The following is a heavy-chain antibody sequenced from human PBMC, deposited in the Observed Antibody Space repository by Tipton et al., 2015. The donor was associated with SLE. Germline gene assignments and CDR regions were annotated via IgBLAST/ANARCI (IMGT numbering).Heavy chain of an antibody. CDR1: GGSFSGYY. D-gene: IGHD6-19*01. J-gene: IGHJ4*02. V-gene: IGHV4-34*01. CDR2: INHSGST. Sequence: TLSLTCAVYGGSFSGYYWSWIRQPPGKGLEWIGEINHSGSTNYNPSLKSRVTISLDTSKNQFSLKLSSVTAADTALYYCARGTHISQWLARPFDYWGQGTLVTVSS. CDR3: ARGTHISQWLARPFDY.